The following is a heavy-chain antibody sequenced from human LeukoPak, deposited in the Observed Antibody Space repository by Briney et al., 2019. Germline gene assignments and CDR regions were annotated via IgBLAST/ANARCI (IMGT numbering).Heavy chain of an antibody. V-gene: IGHV3-23*01. J-gene: IGHJ4*02. CDR2: ISGSGGST. CDR3: AKRPRGNYLDPFDY. CDR1: GXTFSSYA. Sequence: TGGSLRLSCAASGXTFSSYAMSWVRQAPGKGLEWVSGISGSGGSTYYADSVKGRFTISRDNSKNRLYLQMNSLRAEDTAVYYCAKRPRGNYLDPFDYWGQGTLVTVSS. D-gene: IGHD3-10*01.